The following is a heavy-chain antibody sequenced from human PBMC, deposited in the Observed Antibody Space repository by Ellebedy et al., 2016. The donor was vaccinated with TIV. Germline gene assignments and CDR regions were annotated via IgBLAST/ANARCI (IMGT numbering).Heavy chain of an antibody. CDR2: IWSDGSSK. J-gene: IGHJ3*01. D-gene: IGHD2-2*01. CDR1: GFPFSTYV. Sequence: SLKISCAASGFPFSTYVMHWVRQAPGKGLEWAAVIWSDGSSKYYADSVKGRFTSSGDSSKNTVYLQMTSLRADDTAVYYCARGGYCSSTSCAPADAFDVWGPGTEVTISS. CDR3: ARGGYCSSTSCAPADAFDV. V-gene: IGHV3-33*01.